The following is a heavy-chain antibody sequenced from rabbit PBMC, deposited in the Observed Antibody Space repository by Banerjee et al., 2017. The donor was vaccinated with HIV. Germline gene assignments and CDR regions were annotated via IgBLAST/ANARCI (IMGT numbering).Heavy chain of an antibody. D-gene: IGHD1-1*01. J-gene: IGHJ6*01. Sequence: QEQLVESGGGLVQPGGSLKLSCKASGFDFSSYGVSWVRQAPGKGLEWIGYIDPVFGSTYYASWVNGRFTISSHNAQNTLYLQLNSLTAADTATYFCVRDTRYASSSGYYPDYGMDLWGPGTLVTVS. V-gene: IGHV1S47*01. CDR1: GFDFSSYG. CDR2: IDPVFGST. CDR3: VRDTRYASSSGYYPDYGMDL.